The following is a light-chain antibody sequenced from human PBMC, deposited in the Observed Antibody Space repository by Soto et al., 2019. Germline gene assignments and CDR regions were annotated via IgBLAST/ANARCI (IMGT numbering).Light chain of an antibody. CDR2: GAS. CDR3: QQSYSTPIT. J-gene: IGKJ5*01. Sequence: DIQMTQSPSSLSASVGDRVTITCRASQSISSYLNWYQQKPGKAPKLLIYGASSLQSGVPSRFSGSGSGTDFILTISSLQPEDFATYYCQQSYSTPITFGQGTRLEI. V-gene: IGKV1-39*01. CDR1: QSISSY.